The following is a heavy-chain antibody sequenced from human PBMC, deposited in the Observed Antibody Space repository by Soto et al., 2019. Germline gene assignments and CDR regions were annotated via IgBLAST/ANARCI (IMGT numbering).Heavy chain of an antibody. CDR3: AKDEGRFLRNYFNYGIDV. D-gene: IGHD3-3*01. J-gene: IGHJ6*02. Sequence: GGSLRLSCAASGFDFSDHGMHWVRQAPGEGLEWVTVISYDGTAKYYKESVKGRFTTSRDNSKKTLYLQIDSLRVEDTAVYYCAKDEGRFLRNYFNYGIDVWGLGTTVTVSS. CDR2: ISYDGTAK. CDR1: GFDFSDHG. V-gene: IGHV3-33*03.